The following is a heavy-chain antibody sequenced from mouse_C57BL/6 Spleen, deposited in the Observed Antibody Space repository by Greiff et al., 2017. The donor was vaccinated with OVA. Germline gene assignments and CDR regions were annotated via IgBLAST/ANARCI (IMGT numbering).Heavy chain of an antibody. D-gene: IGHD2-5*01. CDR3: AAYYSNHLDY. J-gene: IGHJ2*01. CDR1: GYTFTDYY. CDR2: INPNNGGT. V-gene: IGHV1-26*01. Sequence: VQLQQSGPELVKPGASVKISCKASGYTFTDYYMNWVKQSHGKSLEWIGDINPNNGGTSYNQKFKGKATLTVDKSSSTAYMELRSLTSEDSAVYYCAAYYSNHLDYWGQGTTLTVSS.